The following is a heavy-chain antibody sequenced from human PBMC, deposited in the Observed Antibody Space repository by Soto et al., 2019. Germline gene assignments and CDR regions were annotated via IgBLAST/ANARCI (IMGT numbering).Heavy chain of an antibody. D-gene: IGHD4-17*01. V-gene: IGHV4-59*03. CDR1: CGSINSYY. J-gene: IGHJ4*02. CDR3: AGAAYGDYVNY. CDR2: IYYSXSP. Sequence: XXTLSLTCTVSCGSINSYYWSWIRQPPGKGVEWVGXIYYSXSPNYNNSLKXXVTISVDXXKNQFSLKMSSVTAADTAVYYCAGAAYGDYVNYWGQGTLVTVCS.